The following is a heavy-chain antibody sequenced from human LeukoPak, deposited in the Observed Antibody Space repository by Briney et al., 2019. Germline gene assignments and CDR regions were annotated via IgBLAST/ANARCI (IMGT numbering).Heavy chain of an antibody. J-gene: IGHJ4*02. CDR3: ARGVYSSGWTDFDY. CDR1: GYTFTGYY. CDR2: INPNSGGT. D-gene: IGHD6-19*01. Sequence: GASVKVSCKASGYTFTGYYMHWVRQAPGQGLEWMGWINPNSGGTNYAQKFQGRVTMTRDTSISTAYMELSRLRSDDTAVYYCARGVYSSGWTDFDYWGQGTLVTVSS. V-gene: IGHV1-2*02.